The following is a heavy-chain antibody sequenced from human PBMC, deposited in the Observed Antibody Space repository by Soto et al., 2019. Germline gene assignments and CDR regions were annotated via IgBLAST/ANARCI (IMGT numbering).Heavy chain of an antibody. CDR3: ARSTTYYGSGSYRY. Sequence: SETLSLTCTVSGGSISSYYWSWIRQPPGKGLEWIGYIYYSGSTNYNPSLKSRVTISVDTSKNQSSLKLSSVTAADTAVYYCARSTTYYGSGSYRYWGQGTLVTVSS. J-gene: IGHJ4*02. CDR1: GGSISSYY. D-gene: IGHD3-10*01. CDR2: IYYSGST. V-gene: IGHV4-59*01.